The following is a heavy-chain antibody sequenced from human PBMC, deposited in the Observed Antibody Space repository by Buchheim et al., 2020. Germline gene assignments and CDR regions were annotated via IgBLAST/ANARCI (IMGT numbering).Heavy chain of an antibody. V-gene: IGHV4-59*01. Sequence: QVQLQESGPGLVKPSETLSLPCTVSGGSMRDYYLSWIRQPPGRGLEWIGHIYYSGGTRYNPSLKSRVTISVDTSKKQFSLELRSMAAADTAVYYCARGGSTRLDYWGQETL. CDR2: IYYSGGT. CDR1: GGSMRDYY. CDR3: ARGGSTRLDY. J-gene: IGHJ4*02. D-gene: IGHD1-26*01.